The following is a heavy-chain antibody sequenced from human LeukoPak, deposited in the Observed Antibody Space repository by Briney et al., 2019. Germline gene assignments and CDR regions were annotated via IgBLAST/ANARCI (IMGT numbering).Heavy chain of an antibody. CDR2: ISGGSSFT. CDR1: GFSFSSFS. Sequence: PGGSLRLSCAASGFSFSSFSMNWVRQAPGKGLEWVSYISGGSSFTYYVDSVKGRFTISRDNAKNSLYLQMNSLRAEDTAVYYCAGEWLVVNAFDIWGQGTMVTVSS. V-gene: IGHV3-21*01. J-gene: IGHJ3*02. CDR3: AGEWLVVNAFDI. D-gene: IGHD5-18*01.